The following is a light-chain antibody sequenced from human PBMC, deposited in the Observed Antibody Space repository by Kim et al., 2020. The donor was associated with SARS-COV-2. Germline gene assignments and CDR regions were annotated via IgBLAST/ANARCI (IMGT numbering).Light chain of an antibody. J-gene: IGKJ1*01. CDR2: WAS. CDR3: QQYYATPRT. V-gene: IGKV4-1*01. CDR1: QIVLYSPTDKNY. Sequence: ATINCKSSQIVLYSPTDKNYLTWYQQKPGQPPKLLIYWASTRESGVPDRFSGSGSGTDFTLTISSLQAEDVAVYYCQQYYATPRTFGQGTKVDIK.